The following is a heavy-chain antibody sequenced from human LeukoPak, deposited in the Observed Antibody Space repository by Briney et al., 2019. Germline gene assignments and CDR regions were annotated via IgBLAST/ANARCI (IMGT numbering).Heavy chain of an antibody. CDR1: GFTVSGNY. Sequence: PGGSLRLSCAASGFTVSGNYMSWVRQAPGKGLEWVSIIYSGGTTYYADSVKGRFTISRDNSKNTLYLQMNSLRAEDTAVYYCASNFYYDTSGYYYGGDFWGQGTLVTVSS. D-gene: IGHD3-22*01. V-gene: IGHV3-53*01. J-gene: IGHJ4*02. CDR2: IYSGGTT. CDR3: ASNFYYDTSGYYYGGDF.